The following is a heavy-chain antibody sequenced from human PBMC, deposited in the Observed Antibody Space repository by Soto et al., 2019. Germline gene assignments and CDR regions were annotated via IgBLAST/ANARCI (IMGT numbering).Heavy chain of an antibody. D-gene: IGHD3-3*01. CDR2: IDPSDSYT. J-gene: IGHJ6*02. Sequence: LGESLKISCKGSGYSFTSYWISWVRQMPGKGLEWMGRIDPSDSYTNYSPSFQGHVTISADKSISTAYLQWSSLKDSDTAMYYCARGVRGEYYDFWSGYYTEYAMDVWGQGTKDTVS. CDR1: GYSFTSYW. CDR3: ARGVRGEYYDFWSGYYTEYAMDV. V-gene: IGHV5-10-1*01.